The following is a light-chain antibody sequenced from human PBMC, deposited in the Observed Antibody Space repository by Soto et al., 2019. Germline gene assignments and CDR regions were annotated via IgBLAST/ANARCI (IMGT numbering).Light chain of an antibody. J-gene: IGKJ4*01. V-gene: IGKV1-17*01. CDR1: QDIRND. Sequence: DIQMTQSPSFLSASVGDTFISTCRASQDIRNDLGWYQQKKGKAPKXXIYAASSLQSGVPSRFSGSGYGTDFNLTISSLQTEDFGTYDRQQANSFPLTFGGGTKVDIK. CDR3: QQANSFPLT. CDR2: AAS.